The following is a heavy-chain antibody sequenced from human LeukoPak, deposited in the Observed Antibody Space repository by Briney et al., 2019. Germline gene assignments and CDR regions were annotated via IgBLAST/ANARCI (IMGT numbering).Heavy chain of an antibody. Sequence: SETLSLTCTVSGGSISSTTYYWGWIRQPPGKGLEWIGTIYYSGTTYYNPSLKSRVTISVDTSKNQFSLKLSSVTAADTAVYYCARGLSSSRKNDYWGQGTLVTVSS. CDR3: ARGLSSSRKNDY. J-gene: IGHJ4*02. D-gene: IGHD6-13*01. V-gene: IGHV4-39*01. CDR2: IYYSGTT. CDR1: GGSISSTTYY.